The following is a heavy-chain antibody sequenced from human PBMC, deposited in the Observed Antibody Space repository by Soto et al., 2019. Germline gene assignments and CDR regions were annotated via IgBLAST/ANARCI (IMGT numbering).Heavy chain of an antibody. Sequence: QVQLQESGPGLVKPSETLSLTCTISGGSLSGNSYNWSWIRQPPGKGLEWIGYIYHSGSPHNNPPLESRVTISVDTSKNQFSLKLTSVTAADTAVYYCARASGRITIFGIVIAHYYYGMDVWGQGTTVTVSS. D-gene: IGHD3-3*01. V-gene: IGHV4-61*01. CDR2: IYHSGSP. CDR1: GGSLSGNSYN. J-gene: IGHJ6*02. CDR3: ARASGRITIFGIVIAHYYYGMDV.